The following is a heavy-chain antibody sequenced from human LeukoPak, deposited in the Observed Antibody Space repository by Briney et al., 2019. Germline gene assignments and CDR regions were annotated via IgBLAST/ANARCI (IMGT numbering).Heavy chain of an antibody. D-gene: IGHD4-17*01. Sequence: GGSLRLSCAASGLTVSSNYMNWVRQAPGKGLEWVSVIYSSGSTYYTDSVKGRFTISRVNSKNTLYLQMNSLRAEDTAVYYCARALRDGWFDPWGLGTLVTVSS. J-gene: IGHJ5*02. CDR3: ARALRDGWFDP. V-gene: IGHV3-53*01. CDR1: GLTVSSNY. CDR2: IYSSGST.